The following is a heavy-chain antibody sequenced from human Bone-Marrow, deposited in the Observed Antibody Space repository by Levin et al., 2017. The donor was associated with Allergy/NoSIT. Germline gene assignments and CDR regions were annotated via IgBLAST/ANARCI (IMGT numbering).Heavy chain of an antibody. CDR3: ARQEYSGYGRPHYYGMDV. D-gene: IGHD5-12*01. V-gene: IGHV5-51*01. J-gene: IGHJ6*02. CDR1: RQTFTSHS. CDR2: IYPDDSRS. Sequence: RGESLKISCKGSRQTFTSHSIAWVRQMSGKGLEWMGIIYPDDSRSTYSPSFQGQITISADKSISTAYLEWRSLKASDTAIYYCARQEYSGYGRPHYYGMDVWGQGTTVTVSS.